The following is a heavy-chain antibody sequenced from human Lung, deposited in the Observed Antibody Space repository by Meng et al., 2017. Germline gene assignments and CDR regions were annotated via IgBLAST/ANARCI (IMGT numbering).Heavy chain of an antibody. CDR3: ARVSYGGPMDY. CDR1: GGSISSGSYY. D-gene: IGHD4-23*01. V-gene: IGHV4-61*02. J-gene: IGHJ4*02. CDR2: IYTSGST. Sequence: QVQLQESGPGLLKPSQTLSLTCTVSGGSISSGSYYWSWIRQPAGKGLEWIGRIYTSGSTNYNPSLKSRVTISVDTSKNQFSLKLSSVTAADTAVYYCARVSYGGPMDYWGQGTLVTVSS.